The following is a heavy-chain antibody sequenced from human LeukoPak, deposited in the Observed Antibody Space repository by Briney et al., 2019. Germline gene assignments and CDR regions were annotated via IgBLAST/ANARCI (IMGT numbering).Heavy chain of an antibody. CDR1: GFTFSSYA. Sequence: GGSLRLSCAASGFTFSSYAMSWVRPAPGKGLEWVSSISGSGDNTYYADSVKGRFTISRDNSKNTLYVQVNSLGTEDTAAYYCAKGSYYDSSGSFYFDYWGQGTLVTVSS. CDR3: AKGSYYDSSGSFYFDY. D-gene: IGHD3-22*01. J-gene: IGHJ4*02. CDR2: ISGSGDNT. V-gene: IGHV3-23*01.